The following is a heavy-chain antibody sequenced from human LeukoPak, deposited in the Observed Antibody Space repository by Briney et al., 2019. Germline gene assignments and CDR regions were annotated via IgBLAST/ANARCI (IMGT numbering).Heavy chain of an antibody. Sequence: PGGSLRLSCAASGFTVSSNYMSWVRQAPGKGLEWVSVIYSGGSTYYADFVKGRFTISRDNSKNTLYLQMNSLRAEDTAVYYCARARRYRSSWYHDYWGQGSLVTVSS. CDR3: ARARRYRSSWYHDY. CDR2: IYSGGST. V-gene: IGHV3-66*01. CDR1: GFTVSSNY. D-gene: IGHD6-13*01. J-gene: IGHJ4*02.